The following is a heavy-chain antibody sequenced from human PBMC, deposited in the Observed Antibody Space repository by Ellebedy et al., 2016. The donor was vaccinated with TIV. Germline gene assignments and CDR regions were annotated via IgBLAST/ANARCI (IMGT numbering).Heavy chain of an antibody. V-gene: IGHV1-46*01. Sequence: ASVKVSXXASGYTFTNYYMHWVRQAPGQGLEWVGVTNPRDAGTTYAQKFQDRVTMTSDTSTSTFYMDLRRLTSEDTAVYYCARGNTAMAMVDYWGQGTLVTVSS. D-gene: IGHD5-18*01. J-gene: IGHJ4*02. CDR3: ARGNTAMAMVDY. CDR1: GYTFTNYY. CDR2: TNPRDAGT.